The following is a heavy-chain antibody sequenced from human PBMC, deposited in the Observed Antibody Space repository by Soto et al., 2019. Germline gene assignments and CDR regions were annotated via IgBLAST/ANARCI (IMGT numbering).Heavy chain of an antibody. Sequence: ASVKVSCKTSGYTFTNYAIHWVRQAPGQRLEWMGWINTGNGNTRYSQKFQDRITITRDTSASTAYLELSSLRSEDTAVYYCARSGGGYCTGGVCHANNWVDPWGQGTLVTVSS. CDR3: ARSGGGYCTGGVCHANNWVDP. J-gene: IGHJ5*02. CDR1: GYTFTNYA. D-gene: IGHD2-8*02. V-gene: IGHV1-3*04. CDR2: INTGNGNT.